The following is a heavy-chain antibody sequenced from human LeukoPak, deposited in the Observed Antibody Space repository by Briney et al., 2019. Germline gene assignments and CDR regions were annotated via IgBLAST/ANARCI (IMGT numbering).Heavy chain of an antibody. CDR1: GGSISSYY. Sequence: KPSETLSLTCTVSGGSISSYYWSWIRQPPGKGLEWIGYIYYSGSTNYNPSLKSRVTISVDTSKNQFSLKLSSVTAADTAVYYCARPLGRYCSGGSCPYAFDIWGQGTMVTVSS. D-gene: IGHD2-15*01. V-gene: IGHV4-59*01. J-gene: IGHJ3*02. CDR2: IYYSGST. CDR3: ARPLGRYCSGGSCPYAFDI.